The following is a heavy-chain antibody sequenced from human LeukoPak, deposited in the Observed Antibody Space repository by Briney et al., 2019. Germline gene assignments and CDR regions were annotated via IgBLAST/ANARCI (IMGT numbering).Heavy chain of an antibody. V-gene: IGHV4-39*01. CDR1: GGSISSSSYY. CDR3: ARHGSWVRDAFGI. J-gene: IGHJ3*02. CDR2: IYYSGST. D-gene: IGHD3-10*01. Sequence: SETLSLTCTVSGGSISSSSYYWGWIRQPPGKGLEWIGSIYYSGSTYYDPSLKSRVTISVDTSKNQFSLKLSSVTPADTAVYFCARHGSWVRDAFGILGPRDNGHRLF.